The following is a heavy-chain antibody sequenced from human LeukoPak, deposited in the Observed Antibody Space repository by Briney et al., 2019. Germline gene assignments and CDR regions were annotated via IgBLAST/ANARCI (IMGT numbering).Heavy chain of an antibody. V-gene: IGHV4-59*01. CDR1: GGSISSYY. J-gene: IGHJ4*02. D-gene: IGHD4-11*01. Sequence: SETLSLTCTVSGGSISSYYWSWIRQPPGKGLEWIGYIYYSGSTNYNPSLKSRVTISVDTSKNQFSLKLSSVTAADTAVYYCARAEGGNYGYWGQGTLVTVSS. CDR2: IYYSGST. CDR3: ARAEGGNYGY.